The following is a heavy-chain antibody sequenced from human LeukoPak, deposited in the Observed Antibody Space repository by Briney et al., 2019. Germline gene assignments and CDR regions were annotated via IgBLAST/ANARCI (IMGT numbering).Heavy chain of an antibody. J-gene: IGHJ4*02. CDR1: GFTFSSYS. CDR2: ITSSGRYI. D-gene: IGHD1-1*01. V-gene: IGHV3-21*01. CDR3: VKRWTGTTIGQQDY. Sequence: GGSLRLSCAASGFTFSSYSMNWVRQAPGKGLEWVSSITSSGRYIYYADSVKGRFTISRDNSKNTLYLQMNSLRAEDTAVYYCVKRWTGTTIGQQDYWGQGTLVTVSS.